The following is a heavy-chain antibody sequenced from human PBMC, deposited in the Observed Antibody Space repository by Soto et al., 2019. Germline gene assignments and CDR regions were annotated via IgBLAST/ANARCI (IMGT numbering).Heavy chain of an antibody. CDR2: IIPTIGTT. Sequence: QVQLVQSGAEVKKPGSSVKVSCKASGDTFTIFAISWVRQAPGQGLEWMGGIIPTIGTTNYAQRFQGRITITGDESPGTAYMELSSLKSEDMAVYYCARDLGSGYDPGDYWGQGTLVTVSS. D-gene: IGHD5-12*01. CDR3: ARDLGSGYDPGDY. V-gene: IGHV1-69*12. CDR1: GDTFTIFA. J-gene: IGHJ4*02.